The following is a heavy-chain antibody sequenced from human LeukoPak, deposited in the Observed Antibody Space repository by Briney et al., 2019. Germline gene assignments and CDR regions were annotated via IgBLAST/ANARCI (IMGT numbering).Heavy chain of an antibody. V-gene: IGHV3-23*01. J-gene: IGHJ5*02. CDR3: ARETSGSYYNWFDP. CDR2: ISGSGGNT. CDR1: GFTFSSYA. D-gene: IGHD3-10*01. Sequence: GGSLRLSCAASGFTFSSYAMSWVRQAPGKGLEWVSAISGSGGNTYYADSVKGRFTISRDNSKNTLYLQMNSLRAEDTAVYYCARETSGSYYNWFDPSGQGTLVTVFS.